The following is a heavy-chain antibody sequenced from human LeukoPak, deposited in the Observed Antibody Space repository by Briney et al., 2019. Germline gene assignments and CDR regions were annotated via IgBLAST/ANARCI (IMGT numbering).Heavy chain of an antibody. Sequence: GGSLRLSCAASGFTFSSYWMSWVRQAPGKGLEWVANIKQDGSEKYYVDSVKGRFTISRDNAKNSLYLQTNSLRAEDTAVYYCARGDKDIVVVPAAPPDFFDYWGQGTLVTVSS. D-gene: IGHD2-2*01. J-gene: IGHJ4*02. CDR2: IKQDGSEK. CDR1: GFTFSSYW. CDR3: ARGDKDIVVVPAAPPDFFDY. V-gene: IGHV3-7*01.